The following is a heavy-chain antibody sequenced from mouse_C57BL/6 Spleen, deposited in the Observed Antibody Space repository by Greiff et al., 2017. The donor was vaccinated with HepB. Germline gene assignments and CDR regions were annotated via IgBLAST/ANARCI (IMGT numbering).Heavy chain of an antibody. J-gene: IGHJ1*03. CDR2: INPNYGTT. CDR1: GYSFTDYN. Sequence: EVQRVESGPELVKPGASVKISCKASGYSFTDYNMNWVKQSNGKSLEWIGVINPNYGTTSYNQKFKGKATLTVDQSSSTAYMQLNSLTSEDSAVYYCARSENYYGSSHWYFDVWGTGTTVTVSS. CDR3: ARSENYYGSSHWYFDV. D-gene: IGHD1-1*01. V-gene: IGHV1-39*01.